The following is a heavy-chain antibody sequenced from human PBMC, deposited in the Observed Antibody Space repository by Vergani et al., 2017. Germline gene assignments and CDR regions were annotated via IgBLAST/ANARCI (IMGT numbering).Heavy chain of an antibody. D-gene: IGHD4-17*01. J-gene: IGHJ4*02. CDR2: IYSGGST. CDR3: ARSDYGDYYSSVY. V-gene: IGHV3-53*01. CDR1: GFTVSSNY. Sequence: EVQLVESGGGLVKPGGSLRLSCAASGFTVSSNYMSWVRQAPGKGLEWVSVIYSGGSTYYADSVKGRFTISRDNSKNTLYLQMNSLRAEDTAVYYCARSDYGDYYSSVYWGQGTLVTVSS.